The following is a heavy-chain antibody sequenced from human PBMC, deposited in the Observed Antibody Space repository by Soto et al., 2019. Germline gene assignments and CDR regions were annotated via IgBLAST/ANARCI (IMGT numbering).Heavy chain of an antibody. CDR3: ARDHLVGRIVPAAIDGMDV. J-gene: IGHJ6*02. Sequence: GGSLRLSCAASGFTFSSYSMNWVRQAPGKGLEWVSYISSSSSTIYYADSVKGRFTISRDNAKNSLYLQMNSLRDEDTAVYYGARDHLVGRIVPAAIDGMDVWGQGTTVTVSS. CDR2: ISSSSSTI. D-gene: IGHD2-2*02. CDR1: GFTFSSYS. V-gene: IGHV3-48*02.